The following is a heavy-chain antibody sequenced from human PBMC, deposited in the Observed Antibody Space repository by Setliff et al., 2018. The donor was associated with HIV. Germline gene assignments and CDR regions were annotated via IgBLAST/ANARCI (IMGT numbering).Heavy chain of an antibody. CDR3: ARDVGRDGYCFDH. D-gene: IGHD5-12*01. CDR2: INAGNGNT. J-gene: IGHJ4*02. CDR1: GYTFTNYA. Sequence: ASVKVSCKASGYTFTNYAIHWVRQAPGQRLEWMGWINAGNGNTKYSQEFQDRVTITRDTSASTAYMELSSLRSEDMAVYYCARDVGRDGYCFDHWGQGTLVTVSS. V-gene: IGHV1-3*03.